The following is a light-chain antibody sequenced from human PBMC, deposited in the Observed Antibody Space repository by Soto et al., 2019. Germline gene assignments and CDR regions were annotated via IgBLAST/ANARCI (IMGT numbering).Light chain of an antibody. V-gene: IGKV3-15*01. CDR3: QHLSTGPMYT. Sequence: EIVMTQSPSTLSVSPGEKATLSCRASQTVGGNLAWYQQKPGQPPRLLIYATSTRATGVPARFSGSGSGTDFALTISSLQSEAVALYYCQHLSTGPMYTFGQGTKLDIK. CDR1: QTVGGN. J-gene: IGKJ2*01. CDR2: ATS.